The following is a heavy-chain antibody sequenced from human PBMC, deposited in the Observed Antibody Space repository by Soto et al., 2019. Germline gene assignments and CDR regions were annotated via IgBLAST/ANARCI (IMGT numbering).Heavy chain of an antibody. CDR2: IYYSGST. CDR3: ARGRLILTGYYRSSRGYYYGMDV. J-gene: IGHJ6*02. D-gene: IGHD3-9*01. Sequence: PSETLSLTCTFSGCSISSGGYYWSWIRQHPGKGLEWIGYIYYSGSTYYNPSLKSRVTISVDTSKNQFSLKLSSVTAADTAVYYCARGRLILTGYYRSSRGYYYGMDVWGQGATVSVSS. CDR1: GCSISSGGYY. V-gene: IGHV4-31*03.